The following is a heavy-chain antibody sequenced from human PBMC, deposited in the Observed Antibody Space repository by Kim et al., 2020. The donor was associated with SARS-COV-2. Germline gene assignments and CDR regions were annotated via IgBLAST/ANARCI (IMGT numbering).Heavy chain of an antibody. V-gene: IGHV1-2*02. CDR3: ARAAYGLDAFDI. D-gene: IGHD3-10*01. CDR1: GYTFTGYY. CDR2: INPNSGGT. J-gene: IGHJ3*02. Sequence: ASVKVSCKASGYTFTGYYMHWVRQAPGQGLEWMGWINPNSGGTNDAQKFQGRVTMTRDTSISTAYMELSRLRSDDTAVYYCARAAYGLDAFDIWGQGTMVTVSS.